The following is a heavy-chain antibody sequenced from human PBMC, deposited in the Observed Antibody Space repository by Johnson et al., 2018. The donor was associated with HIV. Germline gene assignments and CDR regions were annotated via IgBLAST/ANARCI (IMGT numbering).Heavy chain of an antibody. J-gene: IGHJ3*02. Sequence: QVQLVESGGGLVQPGKSLTLSCVGSGLSFSNFGIHWVRQAPGKGPEWVAVISFAGNLNKYSDSVKGRFTISRYNSKDTLYLQMNSLRAEDTAVYYCARVLREIVVPDAFDIWGQGTRVTVSA. CDR3: ARVLREIVVPDAFDI. V-gene: IGHV3-33*08. D-gene: IGHD5-12*01. CDR2: ISFAGNLN. CDR1: GLSFSNFG.